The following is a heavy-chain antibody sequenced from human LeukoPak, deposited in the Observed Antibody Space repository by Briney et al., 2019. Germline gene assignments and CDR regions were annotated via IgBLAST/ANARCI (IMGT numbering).Heavy chain of an antibody. J-gene: IGHJ6*03. CDR2: MYPNSGNT. CDR1: GYTFTNYD. Sequence: GASVKVSCKASGYTFTNYDINWVRQATGQGLEWMGWMYPNSGNTGYAQKFQGRVTMTRNTSISTAYMELSSLRSEDTAVYYCARGGPLGSGSLNYYYYYMDVWGKGTTVTISS. V-gene: IGHV1-8*01. CDR3: ARGGPLGSGSLNYYYYYMDV. D-gene: IGHD3-10*01.